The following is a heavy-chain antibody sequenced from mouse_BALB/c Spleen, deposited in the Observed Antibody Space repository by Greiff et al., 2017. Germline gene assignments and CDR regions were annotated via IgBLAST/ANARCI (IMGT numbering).Heavy chain of an antibody. CDR2: ISYSGST. D-gene: IGHD2-14*01. J-gene: IGHJ3*01. V-gene: IGHV3-8*02. Sequence: EVKLQESGPSLVKPSQTLSLTCSVTGDSITSGYWNWIRKFPGNKLEYMGYISYSGSTYYNPSLKSRIAITRDTSKNQYYLQLNSVTTEDTATYYCARWEAYCRYDAFAYWGQGTLVTVSA. CDR1: GDSITSGY. CDR3: ARWEAYCRYDAFAY.